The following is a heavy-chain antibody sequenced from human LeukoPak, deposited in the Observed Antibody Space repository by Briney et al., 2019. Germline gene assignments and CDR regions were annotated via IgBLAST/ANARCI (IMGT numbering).Heavy chain of an antibody. CDR3: ARASGTAAQYYYGMDV. CDR2: ISSSGSTI. J-gene: IGHJ6*02. CDR1: GFTFSDYY. Sequence: GGSLRLSCAASGFTFSDYYMSWIRQAPGKGLEWVSYISSSGSTIYYADSVKGRFTISRDNAKNSLYLQMNSLRAEDTAVYYCARASGTAAQYYYGMDVWGQGTTVTVSS. D-gene: IGHD3-10*01. V-gene: IGHV3-11*01.